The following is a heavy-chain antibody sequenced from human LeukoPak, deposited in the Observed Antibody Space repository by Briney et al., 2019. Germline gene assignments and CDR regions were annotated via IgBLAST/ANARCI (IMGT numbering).Heavy chain of an antibody. CDR1: GGTFSSYA. J-gene: IGHJ5*02. CDR2: IIPILGIA. V-gene: IGHV1-69*04. CDR3: ASSSSSSWSPYNWFDP. Sequence: SVKVSCKASGGTFSSYAISWVRQAPGQGLEWMGRIIPILGIANYAQKFQGRVTITADKSTSIAYMELSSLRSEDTAVYYCASSSSSSWSPYNWFDPWGQGTLVTVSS. D-gene: IGHD6-13*01.